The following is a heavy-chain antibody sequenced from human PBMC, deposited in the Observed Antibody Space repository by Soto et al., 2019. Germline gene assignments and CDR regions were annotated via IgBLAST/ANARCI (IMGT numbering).Heavy chain of an antibody. D-gene: IGHD5-12*01. V-gene: IGHV1-46*01. J-gene: IGHJ4*02. CDR2: INPSGSTA. CDR1: GSTISNYY. CDR3: ARGVRYAYNYDY. Sequence: QVQLVQSGAEVKKPGASVKISCRSSGSTISNYYVHWVRQAPGQGLERMGLINPSGSTASYAQKFQGRVTLSRDTSTSTLYMELSSVKSEDGAGYYCARGVRYAYNYDYWGQGTLLTVAS.